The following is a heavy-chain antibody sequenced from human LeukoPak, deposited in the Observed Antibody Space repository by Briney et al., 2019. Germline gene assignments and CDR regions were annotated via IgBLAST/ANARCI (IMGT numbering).Heavy chain of an antibody. V-gene: IGHV1-2*02. D-gene: IGHD1-1*01. CDR1: GYTFTGYN. J-gene: IGHJ4*02. CDR2: INPNSGAT. Sequence: ASVKVSCKPSGYTFTGYNIYWVRQTPGQGLEWMGWINPNSGATKSAQKFQGRVTLTRDTSISTAYMELSRLRSDDTAVYYCATWRTAKTGFDYWGQGTLVTVSS. CDR3: ATWRTAKTGFDY.